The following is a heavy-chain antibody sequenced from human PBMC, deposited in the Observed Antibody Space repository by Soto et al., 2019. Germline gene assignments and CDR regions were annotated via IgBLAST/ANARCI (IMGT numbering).Heavy chain of an antibody. V-gene: IGHV4-39*01. CDR3: ERHEAGCYFDS. J-gene: IGHJ4*02. CDR1: RGSISSGTNY. CDR2: IYYNGST. D-gene: IGHD6-25*01. Sequence: PSETLSLTCTVSRGSISSGTNYWAWIRQPPGKGLEWIANIYYNGSTFYNPSLKSRVTISLDTSKNQFSLKLRSVTAADTAVYYSERHEAGCYFDSWGQGTLVTVSS.